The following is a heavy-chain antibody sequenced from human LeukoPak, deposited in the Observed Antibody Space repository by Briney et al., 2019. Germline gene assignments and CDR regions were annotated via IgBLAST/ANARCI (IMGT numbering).Heavy chain of an antibody. Sequence: PSETLSLTCTVSGGSISSYYWSWIRQPPGKGLEWIGYIYYSGSTNYNPSLKSRVTISVDTSKNQFSLKLSSVTAADTAVYYCARGGFYCSSTSCYKAHNAFDISGQGTMVTVSS. J-gene: IGHJ3*02. CDR2: IYYSGST. CDR1: GGSISSYY. D-gene: IGHD2-2*02. CDR3: ARGGFYCSSTSCYKAHNAFDI. V-gene: IGHV4-59*12.